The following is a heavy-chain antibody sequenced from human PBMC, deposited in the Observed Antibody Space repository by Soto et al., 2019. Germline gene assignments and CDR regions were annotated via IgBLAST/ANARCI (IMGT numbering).Heavy chain of an antibody. CDR1: GGSISTSRSY. CDR3: ARQPTTGDTDLWFDP. Sequence: SETLSLTCSVSGGSISTSRSYWAWIRQPSGKGLEWLANIFYSGSTFYNPSLASRVSVSVDTSKNEFSLKFRSVTAAYTAVYYCARQPTTGDTDLWFDPWGQGTLVTVSS. J-gene: IGHJ5*02. D-gene: IGHD2-21*01. V-gene: IGHV4-39*01. CDR2: IFYSGST.